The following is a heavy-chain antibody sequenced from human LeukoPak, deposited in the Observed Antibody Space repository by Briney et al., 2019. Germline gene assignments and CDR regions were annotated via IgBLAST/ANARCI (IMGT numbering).Heavy chain of an antibody. CDR2: INPNSGGT. J-gene: IGHJ4*02. D-gene: IGHD3-10*01. V-gene: IGHV1-2*02. CDR3: ASQPYSYGSGSTFDY. CDR1: VYTFTGYY. Sequence: ASVKVSCKASVYTFTGYYMHWVRQAPGQGLEWMGWINPNSGGTNYAQKFQGRVTMTRDTSISTAYMELSRLRSDGTAVYYCASQPYSYGSGSTFDYWGQGTLVTVSS.